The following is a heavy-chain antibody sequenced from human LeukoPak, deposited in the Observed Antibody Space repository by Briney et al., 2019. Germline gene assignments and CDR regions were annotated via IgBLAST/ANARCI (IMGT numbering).Heavy chain of an antibody. V-gene: IGHV4-38-2*02. J-gene: IGHJ5*02. D-gene: IGHD4-23*01. CDR1: GYSISSGYY. CDR2: IYHSGST. Sequence: SETLSLTCTVSGYSISSGYYWGWIRQPPGKGLEWIGSIYHSGSTYYNPSLKSRVTISVDTSKNQFSLKLSSVTAADTAVYYCARHVGDGGYTWFDPWGQGTLVTVSS. CDR3: ARHVGDGGYTWFDP.